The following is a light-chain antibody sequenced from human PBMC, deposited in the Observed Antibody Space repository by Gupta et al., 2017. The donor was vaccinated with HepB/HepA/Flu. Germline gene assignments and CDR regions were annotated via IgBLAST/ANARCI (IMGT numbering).Light chain of an antibody. Sequence: DIQLTQSPSFLSASVGDRVTITFQASQGISIYLAWYQQQPGKAPKVLIYAASTVESGVPSRFSGSGSETEFTLTISSLQPEDFASYYCQQRSNYPFTFGQGTKVEVK. J-gene: IGKJ1*01. CDR3: QQRSNYPFT. CDR1: QGISIY. V-gene: IGKV1-9*01. CDR2: AAS.